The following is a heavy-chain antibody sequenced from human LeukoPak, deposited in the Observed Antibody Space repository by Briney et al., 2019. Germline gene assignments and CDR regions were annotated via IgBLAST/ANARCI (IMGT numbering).Heavy chain of an antibody. V-gene: IGHV4-34*01. CDR3: ASPYRSSFWFDP. D-gene: IGHD6-6*01. Sequence: SETLSLTCGVYGGSFSGYYWSWIRQPPGKGLEWIGEINHSGSTNYNPSLKSRVTISVDTSKIQFSLKLYSVTAADTAVYYCASPYRSSFWFDPWGQGTLVTVSS. CDR1: GGSFSGYY. CDR2: INHSGST. J-gene: IGHJ5*02.